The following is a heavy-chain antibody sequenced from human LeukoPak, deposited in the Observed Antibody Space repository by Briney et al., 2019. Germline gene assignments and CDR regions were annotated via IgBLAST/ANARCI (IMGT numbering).Heavy chain of an antibody. Sequence: GGSLRLSCAASGFTFSSYSMNWVRQAPGKGLEWVANIEQDGSEKYYVDSVKGRFTISRDNAKNSLYLQMNSLRAEDTAVYYCARDDYYYDSSGSSYFDYWGQGTLVTVSS. CDR2: IEQDGSEK. J-gene: IGHJ4*02. D-gene: IGHD3-22*01. CDR1: GFTFSSYS. V-gene: IGHV3-7*01. CDR3: ARDDYYYDSSGSSYFDY.